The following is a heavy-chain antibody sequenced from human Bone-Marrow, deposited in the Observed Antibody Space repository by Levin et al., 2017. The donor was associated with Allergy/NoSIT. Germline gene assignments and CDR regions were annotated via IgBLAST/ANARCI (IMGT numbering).Heavy chain of an antibody. V-gene: IGHV3-23*01. CDR2: INSVYNT. D-gene: IGHD5-18*01. CDR1: GFSFSSYS. CDR3: AKEGYSYGPFDF. Sequence: QPGGSLRLSCAASGFSFSSYSMSWVRQTPGKGLEWVSAINSVYNTYYADSVKGRFTISRDNSKNTLSLHMNSLRVEDTAVYYCAKEGYSYGPFDFWGQGSLVTVSS. J-gene: IGHJ4*02.